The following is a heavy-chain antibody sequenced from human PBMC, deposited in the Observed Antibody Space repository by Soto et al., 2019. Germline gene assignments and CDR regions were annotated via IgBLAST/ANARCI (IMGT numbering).Heavy chain of an antibody. CDR2: ISSSSSYI. Sequence: GGSLRLSCASSGFTFSSYSMNWVRQAPGKGLEWVSSISSSSSYIYYADSVKGRFTISRDNAKNSLYLQMNSLRAEDTAVYYCARDPSPGSSSYFDYWGQGTLVTVSS. D-gene: IGHD6-6*01. V-gene: IGHV3-21*01. CDR3: ARDPSPGSSSYFDY. J-gene: IGHJ4*02. CDR1: GFTFSSYS.